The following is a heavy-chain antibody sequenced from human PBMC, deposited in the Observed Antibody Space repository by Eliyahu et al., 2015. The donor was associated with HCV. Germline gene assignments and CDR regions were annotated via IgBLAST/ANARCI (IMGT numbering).Heavy chain of an antibody. CDR2: MNPISGNT. D-gene: IGHD2-8*01. CDR3: AKVVPNVDPAYSYYYGMDA. V-gene: IGHV1-8*01. J-gene: IGHJ6*02. CDR1: GYTFTSYD. Sequence: QVQLVQSGPEVKKPGASVKVSCKASGYTFTSYDINWVRQATGQGLEWMGWMNPISGNTGYAQKFQGRITMSRSTSISTAYMELSSLRSDDTAVYYCAKVVPNVDPAYSYYYGMDAWGQGTTITVSS.